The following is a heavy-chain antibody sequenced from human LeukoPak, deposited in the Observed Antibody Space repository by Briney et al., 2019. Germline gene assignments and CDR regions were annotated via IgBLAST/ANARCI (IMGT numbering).Heavy chain of an antibody. CDR1: GFTFSSYW. Sequence: PGGSLRLSCAASGFTFSSYWMSWVRQAPGKGLEWVANIKQDGSEKYYVDSVKGRFTISRDNAKNSLYLQMNSLRAEDTAVYYCARDYPYGSGSYFSTYGYYYYMDVWGKGTTVTISS. V-gene: IGHV3-7*01. D-gene: IGHD3-10*01. CDR2: IKQDGSEK. CDR3: ARDYPYGSGSYFSTYGYYYYMDV. J-gene: IGHJ6*03.